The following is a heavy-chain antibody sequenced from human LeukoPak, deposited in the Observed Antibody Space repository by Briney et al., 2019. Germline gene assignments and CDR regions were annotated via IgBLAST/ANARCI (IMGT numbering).Heavy chain of an antibody. CDR3: ARESYCYDSVGYYPYYFDY. Sequence: PSETLSLTCNVSGGSISSGGYYWSWIRQHPGKGLEWIGYIYNSGNTFYNPSLKSRVTISVDTSKNQFSLKLSSVTAADTAVYYCARESYCYDSVGYYPYYFDYWGQGTLVTVSS. CDR2: IYNSGNT. J-gene: IGHJ4*02. V-gene: IGHV4-31*03. CDR1: GGSISSGGYY. D-gene: IGHD3-22*01.